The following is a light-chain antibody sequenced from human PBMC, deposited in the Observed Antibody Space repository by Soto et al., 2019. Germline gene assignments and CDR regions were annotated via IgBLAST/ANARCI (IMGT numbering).Light chain of an antibody. CDR3: QQRRSSLT. CDR1: QSVDTY. J-gene: IGKJ4*01. CDR2: DVS. Sequence: TVLTQSPATLSLSPGEGATLSCRASQSVDTYLAWYQQKSGPAPRLLIYDVSKRATGIPPRFSGSGAGTDFNLTITSLEPADSATYYSQQRRSSLTFGGGTNVDIK. V-gene: IGKV3D-11*02.